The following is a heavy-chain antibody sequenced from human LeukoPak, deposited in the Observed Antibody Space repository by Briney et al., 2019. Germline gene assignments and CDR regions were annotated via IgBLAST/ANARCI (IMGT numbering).Heavy chain of an antibody. CDR2: IYYSGST. CDR3: ARGYSSSWPYHYYYYGMDV. CDR1: GSSISSSSYY. Sequence: SETLSLTCTVSGSSISSSSYYWGWIRQPPGKGLEWIGSIYYSGSTYYNPSLKSRVTISVDTSKNQFSLKLSSVTAADTAVYYCARGYSSSWPYHYYYYGMDVWGQGTTVTVSS. D-gene: IGHD6-13*01. J-gene: IGHJ6*02. V-gene: IGHV4-39*01.